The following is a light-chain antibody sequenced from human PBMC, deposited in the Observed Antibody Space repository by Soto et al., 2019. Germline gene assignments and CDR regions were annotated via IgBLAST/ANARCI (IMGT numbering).Light chain of an antibody. J-gene: IGKJ5*01. CDR2: EAS. CDR1: HDISTF. Sequence: EIQVTQSPSRLSASIGDRVTIACRASHDISTFLAWYQQKPGKAPKLLIYEASTLQSGVPSRFSGSGSGTEFTLTISGLLPEDFAAYHCQQLYTLPFTFAQGTRLAIK. V-gene: IGKV1-9*01. CDR3: QQLYTLPFT.